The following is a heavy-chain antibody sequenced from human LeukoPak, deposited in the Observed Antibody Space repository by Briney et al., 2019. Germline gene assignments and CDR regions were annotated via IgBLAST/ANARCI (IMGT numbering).Heavy chain of an antibody. D-gene: IGHD5-12*01. V-gene: IGHV3-21*01. J-gene: IGHJ6*03. CDR1: GFTFSSYS. Sequence: GGSLRLSCAASGFTFSSYSMNWVRQAPGKGLEWVSSISSSSSYIYYADSVKGRFTISRDNAKNSLYLQMNSLRAEDTAVYYCARGGSGWLRNYYYYMDVWGKGTTVTVSS. CDR3: ARGGSGWLRNYYYYMDV. CDR2: ISSSSSYI.